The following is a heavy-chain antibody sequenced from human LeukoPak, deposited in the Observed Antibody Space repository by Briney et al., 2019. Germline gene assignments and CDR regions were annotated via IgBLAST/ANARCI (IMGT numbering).Heavy chain of an antibody. CDR2: ISNEGSNK. Sequence: PGGSLRLSCAASGFTFSSYDMHWVRQAPGKGLEWEAIISNEGSNKYYADSVKGRFTISRDNSQNTLYLQMNSLRTEDTAVYYCARDSRFGSSGRTGGYFDYWGQGTLVTVSS. CDR3: ARDSRFGSSGRTGGYFDY. V-gene: IGHV3-30*04. D-gene: IGHD6-19*01. J-gene: IGHJ4*02. CDR1: GFTFSSYD.